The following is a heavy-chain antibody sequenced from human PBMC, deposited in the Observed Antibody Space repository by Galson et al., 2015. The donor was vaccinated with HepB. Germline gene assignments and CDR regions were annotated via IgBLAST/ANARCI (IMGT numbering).Heavy chain of an antibody. J-gene: IGHJ4*02. D-gene: IGHD3-10*01. CDR1: TFIFSTYS. Sequence: SLRLSCAASTFIFSTYSMNWVRQAPGKGLEWLSYISSSSTTIYYADSVKGRFSISRDNAKNSLYLQMNSLRVEDTAVYYCARVLGSGTEVDCWGQGTLVTVSS. CDR2: ISSSSTTI. CDR3: ARVLGSGTEVDC. V-gene: IGHV3-48*04.